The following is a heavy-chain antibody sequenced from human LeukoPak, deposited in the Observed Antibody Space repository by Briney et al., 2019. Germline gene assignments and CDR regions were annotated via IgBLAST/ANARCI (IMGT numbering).Heavy chain of an antibody. CDR3: ARDSLTMVRGVPSPKSHYYYYGMDV. Sequence: PGGSLRLSCAASGFTFSSYAMYWVRQAPGKGLEWVAVISYDGSNKYYADSVKGRFTISRDNSKNTLYLQMNSLRAEDTAVYYCARDSLTMVRGVPSPKSHYYYYGMDVWGKGTTVTVSS. CDR2: ISYDGSNK. D-gene: IGHD3-10*01. J-gene: IGHJ6*04. V-gene: IGHV3-30*04. CDR1: GFTFSSYA.